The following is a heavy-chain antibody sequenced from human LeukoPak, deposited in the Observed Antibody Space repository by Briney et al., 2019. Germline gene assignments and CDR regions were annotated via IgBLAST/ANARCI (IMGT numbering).Heavy chain of an antibody. Sequence: SETLSLTCTVSGGSISSHYWSWIQQPPGKGLEWIGYIYYSGSTNYNPSLKSRVTISVDTSKNQFSLKLSSVTAADTAVYYCARGGGAGTTANWFDPWGQGTLVTVSS. D-gene: IGHD1-7*01. J-gene: IGHJ5*02. CDR3: ARGGGAGTTANWFDP. CDR2: IYYSGST. CDR1: GGSISSHY. V-gene: IGHV4-59*11.